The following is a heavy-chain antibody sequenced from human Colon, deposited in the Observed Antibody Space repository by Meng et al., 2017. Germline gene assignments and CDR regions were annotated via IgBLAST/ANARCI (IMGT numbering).Heavy chain of an antibody. J-gene: IGHJ3*02. Sequence: GESLKISCVVSGFTFSGSGVHWVRQASGKGLEWVGRIRSKTDTYATAFAASVKGRFTISRDDSKNTAYLQLNSLKTEDTAVYYCTVFSRGHIWGQGTMVTVSS. V-gene: IGHV3-73*01. CDR2: IRSKTDTYAT. D-gene: IGHD3-3*02. CDR3: TVFSRGHI. CDR1: GFTFSGSG.